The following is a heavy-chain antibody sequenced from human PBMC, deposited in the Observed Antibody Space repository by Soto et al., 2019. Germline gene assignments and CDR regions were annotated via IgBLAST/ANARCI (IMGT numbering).Heavy chain of an antibody. CDR1: GGTFSSYT. Sequence: GASVKVSCKAPGGTFSSYTISWVRQAPGQGLEWMGRIIPILGIANYAQKFQGRVTITADKSTSTAYMELSSLRSEDTAVYYCASVIAVADYGPSDYWGQGNLVTVSS. CDR2: IIPILGIA. D-gene: IGHD6-19*01. V-gene: IGHV1-69*02. J-gene: IGHJ4*02. CDR3: ASVIAVADYGPSDY.